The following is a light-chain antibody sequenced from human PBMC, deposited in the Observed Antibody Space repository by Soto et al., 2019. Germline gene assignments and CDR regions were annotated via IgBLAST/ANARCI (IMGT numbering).Light chain of an antibody. J-gene: IGKJ1*01. V-gene: IGKV3-15*01. CDR3: QQYNNWWT. CDR1: QIVSGKY. CDR2: GAS. Sequence: PGERATLSCRASQIVSGKYLAWYHQRPGQAPRLLIYGASTRATGISARFSGSGSGTEFTLTISSLQSEDFGVYYCQQYNNWWTFGQGTKVDIK.